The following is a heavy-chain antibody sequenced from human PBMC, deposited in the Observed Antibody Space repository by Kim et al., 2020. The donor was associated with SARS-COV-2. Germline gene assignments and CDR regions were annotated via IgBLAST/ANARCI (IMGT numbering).Heavy chain of an antibody. J-gene: IGHJ4*02. Sequence: HSLKSQVSISVDTSKSQFSLKLSGVTAADTAVYYCERASGRGYSGYEIDYWGQGTLVTVSS. D-gene: IGHD5-12*01. CDR3: ERASGRGYSGYEIDY. V-gene: IGHV4-59*01.